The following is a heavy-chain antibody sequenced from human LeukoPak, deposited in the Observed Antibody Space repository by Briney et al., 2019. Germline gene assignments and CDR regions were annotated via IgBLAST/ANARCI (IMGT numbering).Heavy chain of an antibody. CDR2: INPNSGGT. D-gene: IGHD3-22*01. V-gene: IGHV1-2*04. Sequence: ASVKVSCKASGYTFTSYGISWVRQAPGQGLEWMGWINPNSGGTNYAQKFQGWVTMTRDTSISTAYMELSRLRSDDTAVYYCARARSGAITMIVEVVDEVGDAFDIWGQGTMVTVSS. CDR1: GYTFTSYG. CDR3: ARARSGAITMIVEVVDEVGDAFDI. J-gene: IGHJ3*02.